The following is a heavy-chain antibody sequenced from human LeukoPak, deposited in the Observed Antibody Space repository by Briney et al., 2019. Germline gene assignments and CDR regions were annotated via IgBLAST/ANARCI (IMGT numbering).Heavy chain of an antibody. Sequence: SETLSLTCTVSGGSISSYYWSWIRQPPGKGLEWIGYIYYSGSTNYNPSLKSRVTISADTSKNQFSLKLSSVTAAGTAVYYCARDLRTMVRGVYYYGMDVWGQGTTVTVSS. J-gene: IGHJ6*02. V-gene: IGHV4-59*01. CDR1: GGSISSYY. CDR2: IYYSGST. CDR3: ARDLRTMVRGVYYYGMDV. D-gene: IGHD3-10*01.